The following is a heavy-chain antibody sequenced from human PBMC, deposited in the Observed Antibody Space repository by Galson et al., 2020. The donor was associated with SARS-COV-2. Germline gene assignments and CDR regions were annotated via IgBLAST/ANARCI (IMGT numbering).Heavy chain of an antibody. CDR3: ARDRTVLWFGELLWKGYFDL. J-gene: IGHJ2*01. D-gene: IGHD3-10*01. V-gene: IGHV4-59*11. CDR2: IYYSGST. Sequence: SETLSLTCTVPGGSISSHYWSWIRQPPGKGLEWIGYIYYSGSTNYNPSLKSRVTISVDTSKNQFSLKLSSVTAADTAVYYCARDRTVLWFGELLWKGYFDLWGRGTLVTVSS. CDR1: GGSISSHY.